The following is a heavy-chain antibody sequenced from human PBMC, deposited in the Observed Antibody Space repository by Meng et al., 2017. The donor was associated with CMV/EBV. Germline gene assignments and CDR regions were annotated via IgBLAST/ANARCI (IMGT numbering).Heavy chain of an antibody. V-gene: IGHV6-1*01. Sequence: SETLSLTCAISGDSVSSNSAAWNWIRQAPSRGLEWLGRTYYRAKWYNDYAVSVKSRITINTDTSKNQLSLQPNAVTPEDTAVYYCARDFRAVPVLRFLEWSSYGMDVWGQGTTVTVSS. J-gene: IGHJ6*02. D-gene: IGHD3-3*01. CDR1: GDSVSSNSAA. CDR2: TYYRAKWYN. CDR3: ARDFRAVPVLRFLEWSSYGMDV.